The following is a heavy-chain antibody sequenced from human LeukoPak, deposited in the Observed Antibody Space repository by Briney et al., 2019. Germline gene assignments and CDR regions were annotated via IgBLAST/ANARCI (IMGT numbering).Heavy chain of an antibody. J-gene: IGHJ3*02. Sequence: PSETLSLTCTVSGGSISPISSXXXYWGWXRQXXXXXXXXXXSLXXGXXTHYXPXXXXXAXLSVDSSKNQFSLKLTSVTAADAAVYYCARDRLRLRSSGAFDIWGQGTMVTVSS. CDR1: GGSISPISSXXXY. CDR2: LXXGXXT. V-gene: IGHV4-39*02. CDR3: ARDRLRLRSSGAFDI. D-gene: IGHD4-17*01.